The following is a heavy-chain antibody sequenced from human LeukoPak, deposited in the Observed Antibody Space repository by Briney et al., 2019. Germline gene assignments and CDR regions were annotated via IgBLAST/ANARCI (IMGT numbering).Heavy chain of an antibody. D-gene: IGHD2-15*01. J-gene: IGHJ5*01. CDR2: MGSSGSHI. Sequence: PGGSLRLSCAASGFNFGIYSMSWVRQAPGKGLEWVASMGSSGSHIYYADSVKGRFTISRDNAKNSLYLQLNSLGAEDTAGYFCARTGGYCSGPNYRGMGNRFDSWGQGALVAVSS. V-gene: IGHV3-21*01. CDR3: ARTGGYCSGPNYRGMGNRFDS. CDR1: GFNFGIYS.